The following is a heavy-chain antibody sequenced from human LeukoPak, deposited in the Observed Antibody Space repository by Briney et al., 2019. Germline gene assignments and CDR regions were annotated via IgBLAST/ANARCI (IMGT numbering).Heavy chain of an antibody. V-gene: IGHV3-48*04. J-gene: IGHJ5*02. Sequence: GSLRLSCAASGFTFSSYSMNWVRQAPGKGLEWVSYISSSGSTIYYADSVKGRFTISRDNAKNSLYLQMNSLRAEDTAVYYCARGRGSDYYDDAFDPWAREPWSPSPQ. CDR3: ARGRGSDYYDDAFDP. D-gene: IGHD3-22*01. CDR2: ISSSGSTI. CDR1: GFTFSSYS.